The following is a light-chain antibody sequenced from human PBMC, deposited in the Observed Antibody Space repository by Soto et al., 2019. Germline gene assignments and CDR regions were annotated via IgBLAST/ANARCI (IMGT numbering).Light chain of an antibody. CDR2: STS. CDR1: QSLSVSY. CDR3: HQFGVSPQT. V-gene: IGKV3-20*01. Sequence: EIVLTQSPGTLSLSPGDRATLSCRASQSLSVSYIAWYQQKPGQAPRLLIYSTSTRAAGIPNRFTGRGSGTHFTLAISRLEPEDFAVYYCHQFGVSPQTFGHGTTVEV. J-gene: IGKJ1*01.